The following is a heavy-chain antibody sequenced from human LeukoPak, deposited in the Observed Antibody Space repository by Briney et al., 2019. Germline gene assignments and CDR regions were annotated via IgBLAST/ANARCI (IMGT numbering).Heavy chain of an antibody. CDR2: IRYDGSNK. CDR1: GFTFSSYG. D-gene: IGHD1-26*01. J-gene: IGHJ4*02. V-gene: IGHV3-30*02. Sequence: GGSLRLSCAASGFTFSSYGMHWVRQAPGKGLEWVAFIRYDGSNKYYADSVKGRFTISRDNSKNTLYLQMNSLRAEDTAVYYCAKDFSPGELLLGFDCWGQGTLVTVSS. CDR3: AKDFSPGELLLGFDC.